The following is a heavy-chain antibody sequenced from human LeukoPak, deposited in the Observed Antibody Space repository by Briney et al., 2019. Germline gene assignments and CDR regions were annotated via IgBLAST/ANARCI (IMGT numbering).Heavy chain of an antibody. D-gene: IGHD5-24*01. CDR2: ISDSGGTI. Sequence: PGGSLRLSCATSGFTFSGYAMNWVRQAPGKGLEWVSRISDSGGTIRHADSVQGRFTMSRDNSKNTLYLQMNSLRAEDTAVYYCAKSREGYYFDYWGQGTLVTVSS. CDR3: AKSREGYYFDY. J-gene: IGHJ4*02. V-gene: IGHV3-23*01. CDR1: GFTFSGYA.